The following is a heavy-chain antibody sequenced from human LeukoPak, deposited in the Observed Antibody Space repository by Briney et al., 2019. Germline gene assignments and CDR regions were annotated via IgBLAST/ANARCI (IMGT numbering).Heavy chain of an antibody. CDR2: INPSGGST. V-gene: IGHV1-46*01. D-gene: IGHD2-21*02. Sequence: GASVKVSCKASGYTFTSYYMHWVRQAPGQGLEWMGIINPSGGSTSYAQKFQGRVTMTRDMSTSTVYMELSSLRSEDTAVYYCARDQYCGGDCYSGAFDYWGQGTLVTVSS. J-gene: IGHJ4*02. CDR1: GYTFTSYY. CDR3: ARDQYCGGDCYSGAFDY.